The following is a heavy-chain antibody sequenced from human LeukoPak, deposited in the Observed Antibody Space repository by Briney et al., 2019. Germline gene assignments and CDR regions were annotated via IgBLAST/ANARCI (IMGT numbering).Heavy chain of an antibody. D-gene: IGHD3-22*01. V-gene: IGHV3-30*03. CDR2: ISNDGSNE. CDR1: AFTFTNYA. Sequence: PGGSLRLSCGASAFTFTNYAMSWVRQVPGKGLEWAAVISNDGSNEYYAKSVKGRSSISRDNSKNTLYLQMNSLRAEDTAVYYCARGRYDSSGDFLRGPTRGDSFDIWGQGTMVTVSS. J-gene: IGHJ3*02. CDR3: ARGRYDSSGDFLRGPTRGDSFDI.